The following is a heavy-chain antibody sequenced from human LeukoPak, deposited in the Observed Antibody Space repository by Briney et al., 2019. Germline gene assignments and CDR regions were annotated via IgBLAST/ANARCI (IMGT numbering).Heavy chain of an antibody. CDR2: IYYSGST. J-gene: IGHJ4*02. CDR3: ARVPPGLGILVG. D-gene: IGHD7-27*01. Sequence: KPSQTLSLTCTVSGGSISSGDYYWSWIRQPPGKGLEWIGYIYYSGSTYYNPSLKSRVTISVDTSKNQFSLKLSSVTAADTAVYYCARVPPGLGILVGWGQGTLVTVSS. V-gene: IGHV4-30-4*08. CDR1: GGSISSGDYY.